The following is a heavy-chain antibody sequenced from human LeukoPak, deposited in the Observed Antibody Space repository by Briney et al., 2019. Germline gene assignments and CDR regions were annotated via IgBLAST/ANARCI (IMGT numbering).Heavy chain of an antibody. V-gene: IGHV3-9*01. Sequence: GGSLRLSCAASGFTFDDYAMHWVRQAPGKGLEGVSGISWNSCSILYADSVEGRFTISRDNAKNSLYLQMNSLRAEDTALYYWAKPLVPSSALGVDAFDIWGQGTMVTVSS. D-gene: IGHD6-19*01. CDR3: AKPLVPSSALGVDAFDI. CDR2: ISWNSCSI. CDR1: GFTFDDYA. J-gene: IGHJ3*02.